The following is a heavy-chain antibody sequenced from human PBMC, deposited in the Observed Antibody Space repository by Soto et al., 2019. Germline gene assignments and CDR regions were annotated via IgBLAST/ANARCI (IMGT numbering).Heavy chain of an antibody. CDR3: AKSEGYSFDI. Sequence: EVQLVESGGGLVQPGGSLRLSCAASGLSFSSHWMSWVRQAPGRGLEWVANIRQAGGEEQYSDSVKGRFTLSRDNAKNSLSLQMNGLIVDGTAGYYCAKSEGYSFDIRGQGTMVTVSS. D-gene: IGHD1-1*01. CDR2: IRQAGGEE. V-gene: IGHV3-7*01. J-gene: IGHJ3*02. CDR1: GLSFSSHW.